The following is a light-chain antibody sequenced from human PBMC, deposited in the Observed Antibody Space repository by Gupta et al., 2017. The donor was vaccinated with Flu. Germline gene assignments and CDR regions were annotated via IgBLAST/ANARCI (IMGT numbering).Light chain of an antibody. Sequence: QSVLAQPPSASGTPGQRVTISCSGSSSNIGRSTVNWYQQVPGTAPKLLIYGNHQRPSGVPVRFSGSKSGTSASLAISGLQSEDEADYYCAAWDDSLNGHYVFGTGTEVTVL. CDR3: AAWDDSLNGHYV. CDR2: GNH. J-gene: IGLJ1*01. CDR1: SSNIGRST. V-gene: IGLV1-44*01.